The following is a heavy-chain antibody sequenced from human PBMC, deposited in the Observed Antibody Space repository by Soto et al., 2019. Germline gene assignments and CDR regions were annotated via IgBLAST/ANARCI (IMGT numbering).Heavy chain of an antibody. J-gene: IGHJ5*02. Sequence: QVQLVQSGAEMKKPGSSVKVSCKASGGTFISYAISWVRQAPGQGLEWMGEIISIFGTVNYAQKFQGRVTISADESTNTAYMELNRLRSEDTAMYYCARREDDGAYGPNWFDPWCQGTLVTVSS. CDR2: IISIFGTV. CDR3: ARREDDGAYGPNWFDP. V-gene: IGHV1-69*12. CDR1: GGTFISYA. D-gene: IGHD4-17*01.